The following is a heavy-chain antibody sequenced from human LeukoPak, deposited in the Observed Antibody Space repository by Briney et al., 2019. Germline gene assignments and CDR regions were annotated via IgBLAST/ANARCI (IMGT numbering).Heavy chain of an antibody. CDR1: GFTFNTYW. J-gene: IGHJ3*01. D-gene: IGHD4-17*01. V-gene: IGHV3-74*03. CDR2: LDSDGSST. CDR3: ASPRSKFGDYAIDAFAL. Sequence: GGSLRLSCAASGFTFNTYWMHWVRQAPGKGLVWVSRLDSDGSSTTYADSVKGRFTIPRDNAKNTLYLQMSSLTAEDTAVYYCASPRSKFGDYAIDAFALWGQGTMVTVCS.